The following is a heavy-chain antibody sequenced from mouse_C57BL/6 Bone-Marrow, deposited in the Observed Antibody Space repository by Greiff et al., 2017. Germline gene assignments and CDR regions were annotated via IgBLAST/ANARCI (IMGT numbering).Heavy chain of an antibody. V-gene: IGHV5-4*01. CDR2: ISDGGSYT. Sequence: EVQVVESGGGLVKPGGSLKLSCAASGFTFSSYAMSWVRQTPEKRLEWVATISDGGSYTYYPDNVKGRFTISRDNAKNNLYLQMSHLKSEDTAMYYCARGGGFITTVVGGAYGGQGTLVTVSA. CDR3: ARGGGFITTVVGGAY. D-gene: IGHD1-1*01. CDR1: GFTFSSYA. J-gene: IGHJ3*01.